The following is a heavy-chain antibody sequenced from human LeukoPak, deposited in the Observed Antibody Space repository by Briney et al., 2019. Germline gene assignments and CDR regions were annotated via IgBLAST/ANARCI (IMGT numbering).Heavy chain of an antibody. CDR2: IYHSGST. D-gene: IGHD1-1*01. CDR3: ARINNDYSGGFDY. CDR1: GGSISSSKW. V-gene: IGHV4-4*02. J-gene: IGHJ4*02. Sequence: RPSETLSLTCAVSGGSISSSKWWNWVRQPPGKGLEWIGEIYHSGSTNYNPSLKSRVTISVDKSKNQFSLKLSSVTAADTAVYYCARINNDYSGGFDYWGQGTLVTVSS.